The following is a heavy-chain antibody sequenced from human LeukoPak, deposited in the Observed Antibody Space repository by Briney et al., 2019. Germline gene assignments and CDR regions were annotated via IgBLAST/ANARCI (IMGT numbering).Heavy chain of an antibody. V-gene: IGHV4-39*07. J-gene: IGHJ4*02. CDR1: GGSTSSSSYY. Sequence: SETLSLTCTVSGGSTSSSSYYWGWIRQPPGKGLEWIGSIYYSGSTYYNPSLKSRVTISVDTSKNQFSLKLSSVTAADTAVYYCARGLSRAGDYWGQGTLVTVSS. D-gene: IGHD5/OR15-5a*01. CDR3: ARGLSRAGDY. CDR2: IYYSGST.